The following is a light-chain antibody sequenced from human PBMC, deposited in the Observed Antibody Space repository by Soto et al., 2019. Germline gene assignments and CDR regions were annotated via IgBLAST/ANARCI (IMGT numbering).Light chain of an antibody. CDR2: DAS. CDR1: QGVTTN. CDR3: QQYNNWPFS. Sequence: EIVMTQSPATLSVSPGERATLSCRAGQGVTTNFACYQQKSGQSPRLLIYDASTRATGVPARFSRTGSETDFTPTISGLQSDDSAVYFCQQYNNWPFSFGQGTRLEIK. J-gene: IGKJ5*01. V-gene: IGKV3-15*01.